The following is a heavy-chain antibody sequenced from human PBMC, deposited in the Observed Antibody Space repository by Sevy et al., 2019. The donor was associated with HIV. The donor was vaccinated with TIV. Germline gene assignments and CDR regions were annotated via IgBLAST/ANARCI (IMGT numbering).Heavy chain of an antibody. V-gene: IGHV3-30*18. J-gene: IGHJ4*02. CDR3: AKDPDYGDYGYFDY. CDR2: ISYDGSNK. D-gene: IGHD4-17*01. CDR1: GFTFSSYG. Sequence: GGSLRLSCAASGFTFSSYGMHWVRQAPGKGLEWVAVISYDGSNKYYADSVKGRFTISRDNSKNTLYLQMNSLRAEDTAVYYCAKDPDYGDYGYFDYRGQGTLVTVSS.